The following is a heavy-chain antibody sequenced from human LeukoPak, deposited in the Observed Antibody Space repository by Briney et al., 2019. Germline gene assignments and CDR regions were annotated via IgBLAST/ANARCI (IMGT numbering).Heavy chain of an antibody. D-gene: IGHD3-10*01. J-gene: IGHJ5*02. CDR3: ARDLLWFGELFGSAAWFDP. V-gene: IGHV1-46*01. CDR1: GYTFTSYY. CDR2: INPSGGST. Sequence: ASVKVSCKASGYTFTSYYMHWVRQAPGQGLEWMGIINPSGGSTSYAQKFQGRVTMTRDTSTSTVYMELSSLRSEDTAVYHCARDLLWFGELFGSAAWFDPWGQGTLVTVSS.